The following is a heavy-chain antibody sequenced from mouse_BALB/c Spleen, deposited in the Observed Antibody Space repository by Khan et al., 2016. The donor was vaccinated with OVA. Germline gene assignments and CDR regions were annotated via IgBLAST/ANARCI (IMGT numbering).Heavy chain of an antibody. CDR1: GYIFTDYD. J-gene: IGHJ2*01. V-gene: IGHV1-75*01. D-gene: IGHD6-1*01. CDR3: TRGDSVKFDY. Sequence: VQLQESGTELLKPGASVKLSCKASGYIFTDYDINWVRQSPEQGLEWIGWIFPGNGNIQYNEKFKGKATLTIDKSSSTAYMQLSRLTSEDSAVYFCTRGDSVKFDYWGQGTILTVSS. CDR2: IFPGNGNI.